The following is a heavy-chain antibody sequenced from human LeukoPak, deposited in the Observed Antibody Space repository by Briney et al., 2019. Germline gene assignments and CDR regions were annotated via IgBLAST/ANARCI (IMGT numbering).Heavy chain of an antibody. J-gene: IGHJ4*02. CDR1: GFSVSSNY. Sequence: GGSLRLSCAVSGFSVSSNYMSWVRQAPGKGLEWVSVLYSGGNTYYADSVKGRFTISRDNSKNTLYLQMNSLRAEDTAVYYCARYDGGSGPFDYWGQGTLVTVSS. V-gene: IGHV3-53*01. CDR2: LYSGGNT. CDR3: ARYDGGSGPFDY. D-gene: IGHD3-10*01.